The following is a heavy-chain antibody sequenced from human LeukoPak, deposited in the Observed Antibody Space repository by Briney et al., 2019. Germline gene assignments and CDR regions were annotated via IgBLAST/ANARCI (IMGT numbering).Heavy chain of an antibody. V-gene: IGHV3-15*01. CDR3: TTAPPGTVAADY. D-gene: IGHD6-13*01. J-gene: IGHJ4*02. CDR1: GFTFSNAW. CDR2: IKSKTDGGTT. Sequence: GRSLRLSCAASGFTFSNAWMSWVRQAPGKGLEWVGRIKSKTDGGTTDYAAPVKGRFTISRDDSKNTLYLQMNSLKTEDTAVYYCTTAPPGTVAADYWGQGTLVTVSS.